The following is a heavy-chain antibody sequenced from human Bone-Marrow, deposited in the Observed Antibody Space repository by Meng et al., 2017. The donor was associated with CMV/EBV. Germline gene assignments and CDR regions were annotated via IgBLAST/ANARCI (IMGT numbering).Heavy chain of an antibody. J-gene: IGHJ4*02. V-gene: IGHV3-30*02. CDR2: IRYDGSNK. CDR1: GFTFSSYG. CDR3: AKDLYSSSDY. D-gene: IGHD6-6*01. Sequence: GESLKISCAASGFTFSSYGMHWVRQAPGKGLEWVAFIRYDGSNKYYADSVKGRFTISRDNSKNTLYLQVNSLRAEDTAVYYCAKDLYSSSDYWGQGTLVTVSS.